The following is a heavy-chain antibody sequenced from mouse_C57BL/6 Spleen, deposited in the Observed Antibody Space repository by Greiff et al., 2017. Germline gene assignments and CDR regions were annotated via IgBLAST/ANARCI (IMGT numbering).Heavy chain of an antibody. Sequence: VQLQQSGPELVKPGASVKISCKASGYAFSSSWMNWVKQRPGKGLEWIGRIYPGDGDTNYNGKFKGKATLTADKSSGTAYMQLSSLTSEDSAVYFCARSHGSSPYYFDYWGQGTTLTVAS. J-gene: IGHJ2*01. CDR3: ARSHGSSPYYFDY. D-gene: IGHD1-1*01. CDR2: IYPGDGDT. CDR1: GYAFSSSW. V-gene: IGHV1-82*01.